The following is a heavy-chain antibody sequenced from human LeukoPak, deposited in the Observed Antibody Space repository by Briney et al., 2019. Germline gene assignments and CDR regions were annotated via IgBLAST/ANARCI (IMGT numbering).Heavy chain of an antibody. J-gene: IGHJ6*03. V-gene: IGHV3-74*01. CDR3: ARSEYSSTWYGDYYYYYMDV. Sequence: GRSLRLSCAASGFTVSTFWMRWVRQAPGKGLVWVSRINSDGSSTVYADSVKGRFTISRDNAKNTLYLQMNSLRADDTAVYYCARSEYSSTWYGDYYYYYMDVWGKGTTVTVSS. D-gene: IGHD6-13*01. CDR1: GFTVSTFW. CDR2: INSDGSST.